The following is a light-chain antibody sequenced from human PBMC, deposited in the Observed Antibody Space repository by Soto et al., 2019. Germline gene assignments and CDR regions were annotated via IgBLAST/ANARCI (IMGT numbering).Light chain of an antibody. CDR2: QTS. CDR3: QQYHSWRT. J-gene: IGKJ1*01. V-gene: IGKV3-11*01. Sequence: EIVLTQSPATLSSFPGDRVTLSCRASQYINTRLAWYQHRPGQAPRLLIYQTSIRAAGIPARFSASGSGTDFTLTISDVQPEDFGVFYCQQYHSWRTFGQGTKVDIK. CDR1: QYINTR.